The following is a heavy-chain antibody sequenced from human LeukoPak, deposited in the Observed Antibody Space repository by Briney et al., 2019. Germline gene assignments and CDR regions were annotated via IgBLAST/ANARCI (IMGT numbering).Heavy chain of an antibody. CDR1: GGSISSSSYY. D-gene: IGHD2-8*01. Sequence: PSETLSLTCTVSGGSISSSSYYWGWIRQPPGKGLEWIGSIYYSGNTYYNPSLKSRVTISVDTSKNQFSLKLSSVTAADTAVYYCAVPPNGVYGMDVWGQGTTVTVSS. CDR2: IYYSGNT. J-gene: IGHJ6*02. CDR3: AVPPNGVYGMDV. V-gene: IGHV4-39*01.